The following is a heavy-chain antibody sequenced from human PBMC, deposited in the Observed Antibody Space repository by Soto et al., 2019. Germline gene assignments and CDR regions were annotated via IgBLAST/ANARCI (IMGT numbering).Heavy chain of an antibody. D-gene: IGHD3-16*01. CDR2: IYYTGST. CDR1: GGSITSDGYY. CDR3: VRGGKFYQQETYYVDY. Sequence: QLQLQESGPGLVRPSETLSLTCSVSGGSITSDGYYWGWIRQSPGKGLQWIGSIYYTGSTYYYPSLASRATVSVDTSTNQFSLSLSSVTAADAAVYYCVRGGKFYQQETYYVDYWGQGTLVAVSS. J-gene: IGHJ4*02. V-gene: IGHV4-39*01.